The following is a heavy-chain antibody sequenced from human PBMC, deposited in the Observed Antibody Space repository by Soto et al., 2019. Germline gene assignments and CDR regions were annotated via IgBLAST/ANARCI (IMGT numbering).Heavy chain of an antibody. CDR2: IKQDGSEK. J-gene: IGHJ4*02. V-gene: IGHV3-7*03. CDR3: ARRYCSGGSCYPKINYFDY. Sequence: LRLSCAASGFTFSSYWMSWVRQAPGKGLEWVANIKQDGSEKYYVDSVKGRFTISRDNAKNSLYLQMNSLRAEDTAVYYCARRYCSGGSCYPKINYFDYWGQGTLVTVSS. D-gene: IGHD2-15*01. CDR1: GFTFSSYW.